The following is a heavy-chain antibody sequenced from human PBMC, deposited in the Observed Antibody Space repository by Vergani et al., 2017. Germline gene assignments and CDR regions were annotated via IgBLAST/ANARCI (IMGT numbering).Heavy chain of an antibody. D-gene: IGHD3-22*01. CDR1: GYTFTSYG. J-gene: IGHJ3*02. CDR3: PRDPIAYYYDSSGYHDAFDI. Sequence: QVQLVQSGAEVKKPGASVKVSCKASGYTFTSYGISWVRQAPGQGLEWMGWISAYNGNTNYAQKLQGRVTMTTDTSTSTAYMELRSLRSDDTAVYYCPRDPIAYYYDSSGYHDAFDIWGQRTMVTVSS. CDR2: ISAYNGNT. V-gene: IGHV1-18*01.